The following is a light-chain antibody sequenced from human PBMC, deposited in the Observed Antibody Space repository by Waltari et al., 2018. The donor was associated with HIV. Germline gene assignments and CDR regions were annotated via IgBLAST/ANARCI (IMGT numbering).Light chain of an antibody. CDR1: QTVDRNY. Sequence: EILLTQSPGTLSLAPGERATLSCRASQTVDRNYLSWYQKKPGQGPRLLVLGASRRATGIPDRFSGSGSGTDFTLTISRPEPEDFAVYYCQQYDRSWVTFGGGTKVEIK. CDR3: QQYDRSWVT. J-gene: IGKJ4*01. V-gene: IGKV3-20*01. CDR2: GAS.